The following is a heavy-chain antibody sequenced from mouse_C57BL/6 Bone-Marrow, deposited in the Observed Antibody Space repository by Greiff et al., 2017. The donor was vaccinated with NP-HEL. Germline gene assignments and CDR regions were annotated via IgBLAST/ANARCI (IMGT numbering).Heavy chain of an antibody. D-gene: IGHD2-3*01. CDR3: ARMDDGYYRYFDV. J-gene: IGHJ1*03. Sequence: VQLQQSGPGLVQPSQSLSITCTVSGFSLTSYGVHWVRQSPGKGLEWLGVIWSGGGTDYNAAFISRLSISKDNSKSQVFFKMNSLQADDTAIYYCARMDDGYYRYFDVWGTGTTVTVSS. V-gene: IGHV2-2*01. CDR1: GFSLTSYG. CDR2: IWSGGGT.